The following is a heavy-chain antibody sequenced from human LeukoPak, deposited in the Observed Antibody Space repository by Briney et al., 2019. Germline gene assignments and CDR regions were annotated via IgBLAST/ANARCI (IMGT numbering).Heavy chain of an antibody. CDR3: AKALGSIVVTTTDY. Sequence: LAGGSLRLSCAASGVTFTSYAMSWVRQAPGKGLEWVSAISSSGGTTYYADSVKGRFTISRDNSKNTLYMQMHSLRAEDTAVYYCAKALGSIVVTTTDYWGQGTLVTVSS. J-gene: IGHJ4*02. V-gene: IGHV3-23*01. CDR2: ISSSGGTT. D-gene: IGHD5-12*01. CDR1: GVTFTSYA.